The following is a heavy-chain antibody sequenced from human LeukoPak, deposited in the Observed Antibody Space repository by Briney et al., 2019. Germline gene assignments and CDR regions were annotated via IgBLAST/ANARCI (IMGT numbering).Heavy chain of an antibody. V-gene: IGHV1-46*02. Sequence: ASVKVSCKASGYSFNTYYMHWVRQAPGQGFEWMGIFNPNGDTTSNAQKFQGRITLTRDTSTTTVYMELSNLRSEDTAVYYCAREYCTGGSCNARFVYDGLDVWGQGTTVTVSS. CDR2: FNPNGDTT. CDR1: GYSFNTYY. D-gene: IGHD2-15*01. CDR3: AREYCTGGSCNARFVYDGLDV. J-gene: IGHJ6*02.